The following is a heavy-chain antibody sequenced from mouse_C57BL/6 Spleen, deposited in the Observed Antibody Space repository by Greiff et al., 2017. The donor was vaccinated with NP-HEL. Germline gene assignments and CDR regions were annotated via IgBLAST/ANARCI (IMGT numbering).Heavy chain of an antibody. CDR3: ARSLITTVRDYAMDY. CDR2: IDPANGNT. V-gene: IGHV14-3*01. Sequence: EVQLQESVAELVRPGASVKLSCTASGFNIKNTYMHWVKQRPEQGLEWIGRIDPANGNTKYAPKFQGKATITADTSSNTAYLQLSSLTSEDTAIYYCARSLITTVRDYAMDYWGQGTSVTVSS. CDR1: GFNIKNTY. J-gene: IGHJ4*01. D-gene: IGHD1-1*01.